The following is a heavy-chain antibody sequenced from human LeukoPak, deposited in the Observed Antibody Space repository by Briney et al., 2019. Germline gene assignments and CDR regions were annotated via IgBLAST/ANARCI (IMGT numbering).Heavy chain of an antibody. CDR1: GGTFSSYA. Sequence: ASVKVSCKASGGTFSSYAISWVRQAPGQGLEWMGGIIPIFGTANYAQKSQGRVTITADKSTSTAYMELSSLRSEDTAVYYCARESYYDSSGYPAYWGQGTLVTVSS. D-gene: IGHD3-22*01. CDR3: ARESYYDSSGYPAY. CDR2: IIPIFGTA. J-gene: IGHJ4*02. V-gene: IGHV1-69*06.